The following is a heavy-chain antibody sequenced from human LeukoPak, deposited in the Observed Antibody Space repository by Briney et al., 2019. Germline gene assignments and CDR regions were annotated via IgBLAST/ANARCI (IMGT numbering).Heavy chain of an antibody. CDR2: IRYDGSNK. Sequence: GGFLRLSCAASGFTFSSYGMHWVRQAPGKGLEWVAFIRYDGSNKYYADSAKGRFTISRDNSKNTLYLQMNSLRAEDTAVYYCARRTWLTDAFDIWGQGTMVTVSS. CDR3: ARRTWLTDAFDI. J-gene: IGHJ3*02. CDR1: GFTFSSYG. D-gene: IGHD5-12*01. V-gene: IGHV3-30*02.